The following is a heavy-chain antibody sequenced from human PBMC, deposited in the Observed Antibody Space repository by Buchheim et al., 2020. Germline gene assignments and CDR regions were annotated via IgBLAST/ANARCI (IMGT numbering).Heavy chain of an antibody. CDR2: ISSGANTI. CDR1: GFTFSSYE. V-gene: IGHV3-48*03. Sequence: EVQLVESGGGLVQPGGSLRLSCAASGFTFSSYEMSWVRQAPGKGLEWVSYISSGANTIYYAASVKGRFTISRDNAKNSLFLQMNSLRAEDTAVYYCARDDSNWNFLDYWGQGTL. J-gene: IGHJ4*02. CDR3: ARDDSNWNFLDY. D-gene: IGHD1-7*01.